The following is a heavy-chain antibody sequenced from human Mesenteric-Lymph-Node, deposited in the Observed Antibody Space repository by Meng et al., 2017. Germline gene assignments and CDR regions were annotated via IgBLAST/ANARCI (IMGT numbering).Heavy chain of an antibody. CDR2: IWYDGSEK. D-gene: IGHD6-19*01. J-gene: IGHJ4*02. CDR3: GRAYRSGWSDY. V-gene: IGHV3-33*03. CDR1: GFSFSSYG. Sequence: QVQLVESGGGVVQPGTSLRLSCAPSGFSFSSYGMHWVRQAPGKGLEWVAIIWYDGSEKYYADSVKGRFTISRDNSRNTLYLQMNSLRAEDTAVYYCGRAYRSGWSDYWGQGTLVTVSS.